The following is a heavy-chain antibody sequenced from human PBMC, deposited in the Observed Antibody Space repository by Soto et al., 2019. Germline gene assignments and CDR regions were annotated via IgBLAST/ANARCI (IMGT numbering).Heavy chain of an antibody. CDR1: GFTFSSYW. Sequence: EAQLMESGGGLVQPGGSLRLSCAASGFTFSSYWMSWVRQAPGKGLEWVANIKQDGGDKYYVDSVKDRFIISRDNAKNSLYLQMDSLRAEDTAVYYCARVAGLAGHVWGQGTLVTVSS. V-gene: IGHV3-7*01. CDR3: ARVAGLAGHV. CDR2: IKQDGGDK. J-gene: IGHJ4*02. D-gene: IGHD6-19*01.